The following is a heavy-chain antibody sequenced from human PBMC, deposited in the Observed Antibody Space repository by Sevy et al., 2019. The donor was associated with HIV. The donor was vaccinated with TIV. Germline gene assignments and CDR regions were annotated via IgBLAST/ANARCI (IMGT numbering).Heavy chain of an antibody. Sequence: SGTLSLTCTVSGGSISSYYWSWIRQPPGKGLEWIGYIYYSGSTNYNPSLKSRVTISVDTSKNQFSLKLSSVTATDTAVYYCARDLSRGWSGFDPWGQGTLVTVSS. CDR1: GGSISSYY. CDR3: ARDLSRGWSGFDP. D-gene: IGHD6-19*01. V-gene: IGHV4-59*01. CDR2: IYYSGST. J-gene: IGHJ5*02.